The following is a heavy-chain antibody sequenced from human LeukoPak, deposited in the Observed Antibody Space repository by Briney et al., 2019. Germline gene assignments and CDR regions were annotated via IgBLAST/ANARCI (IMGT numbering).Heavy chain of an antibody. D-gene: IGHD5-12*01. Sequence: GGSLRLSCAASGFTFSDYNMNWVRQAPGKGLEWVSSIRDSSSDIYYADSVKGRFTISRDNAKNSLYLQMNSLRAEDTAVYYCAREKAYGTLVATISDYWGQGTLVTVSS. CDR1: GFTFSDYN. CDR2: IRDSSSDI. CDR3: AREKAYGTLVATISDY. V-gene: IGHV3-21*04. J-gene: IGHJ4*02.